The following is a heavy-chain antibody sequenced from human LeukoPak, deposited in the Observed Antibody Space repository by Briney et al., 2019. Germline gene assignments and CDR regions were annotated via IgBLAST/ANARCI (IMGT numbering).Heavy chain of an antibody. CDR1: GFSFSDHY. D-gene: IGHD3-10*01. CDR2: SRGRSKSYTT. J-gene: IGHJ4*02. V-gene: IGHV3-72*01. Sequence: GGSLRLSCAASGFSFSDHYIDWVRRAPGKGLEWVGRSRGRSKSYTTDYAASVKGRFTISRDDSKKSVYLQMNSLETEDTAVYYCATAKFPPGYWGQGTLVTVSS. CDR3: ATAKFPPGY.